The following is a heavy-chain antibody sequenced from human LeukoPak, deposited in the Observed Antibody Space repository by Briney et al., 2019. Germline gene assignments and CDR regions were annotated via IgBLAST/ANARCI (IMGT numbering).Heavy chain of an antibody. CDR3: ASTLDY. V-gene: IGHV4-39*02. D-gene: IGHD2-15*01. Sequence: SETPSLTCTVSGDSISSRSYYWGWFRQPPGKGLEWIGNFYYSGNTYYNPSLKSRVTISVDTSKNHFSLKLNSVTAADTAIYYCASTLDYWGQGTLVTVSS. J-gene: IGHJ4*02. CDR1: GDSISSRSYY. CDR2: FYYSGNT.